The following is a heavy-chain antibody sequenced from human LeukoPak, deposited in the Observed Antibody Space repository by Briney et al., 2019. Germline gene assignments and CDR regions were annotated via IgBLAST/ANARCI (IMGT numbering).Heavy chain of an antibody. Sequence: KPSETLSLTCTVSGYSISSGYYWGWIRQPPGEGLEWIGSIYHSGSTYYNPSLKSRVTISVDTSKNQFSLKLSSVTAADTAVYYCARKHITYDYVWGSYRRVFDYWGQGTLVTVSS. CDR1: GYSISSGYY. V-gene: IGHV4-38-2*02. J-gene: IGHJ4*02. D-gene: IGHD3-16*02. CDR2: IYHSGST. CDR3: ARKHITYDYVWGSYRRVFDY.